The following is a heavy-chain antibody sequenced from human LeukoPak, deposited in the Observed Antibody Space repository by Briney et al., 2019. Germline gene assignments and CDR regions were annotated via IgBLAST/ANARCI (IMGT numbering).Heavy chain of an antibody. CDR3: ALYCGNVPTRDY. V-gene: IGHV6-1*01. J-gene: IGHJ4*02. CDR1: GYSAISNLLS. CDR2: TYYRSKWFN. D-gene: IGHD2-21*01. Sequence: SQTLPLTCATSGYSAISNLLSSLWIRQSPSRGLEWVGRTYYRSKWFNDYAVSVKSRVTINPDTSKNQFNMQLNSVTPNDTAVHYCALYCGNVPTRDYWGQGTLVTVSS.